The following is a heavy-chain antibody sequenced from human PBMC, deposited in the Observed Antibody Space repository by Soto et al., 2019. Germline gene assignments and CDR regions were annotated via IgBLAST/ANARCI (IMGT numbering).Heavy chain of an antibody. J-gene: IGHJ6*02. Sequence: PGGSLRLSCAASGFTFSSYSMNWVRQAPGKGLEWVSSISSSSSYIYYADSVKGRFTISRDNAKNSLYLQMNSLRAEDTAVYYYARDWASYRGYDPYYGMDVWGQATTVTVSS. CDR3: ARDWASYRGYDPYYGMDV. V-gene: IGHV3-21*01. CDR1: GFTFSSYS. D-gene: IGHD5-12*01. CDR2: ISSSSSYI.